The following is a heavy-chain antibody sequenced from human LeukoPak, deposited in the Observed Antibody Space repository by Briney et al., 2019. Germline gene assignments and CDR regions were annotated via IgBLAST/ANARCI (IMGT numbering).Heavy chain of an antibody. CDR1: GYTFTSYY. Sequence: ASVKVSCKASGYTFTSYYMHWVRQAPGQGLEWMGWISAYNGNTNYEQKLQGRVTMTIDTSTSTAYMELRSLRSDDTAVYYCARDVRGDCSSTSCYEGNWFDPWGQGTLVTVSS. CDR2: ISAYNGNT. CDR3: ARDVRGDCSSTSCYEGNWFDP. D-gene: IGHD2-2*01. V-gene: IGHV1-18*04. J-gene: IGHJ5*02.